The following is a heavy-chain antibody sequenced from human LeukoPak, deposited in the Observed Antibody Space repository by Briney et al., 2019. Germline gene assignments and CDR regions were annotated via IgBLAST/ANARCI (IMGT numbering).Heavy chain of an antibody. CDR3: ARDNDDFWSGSLHYYGMDV. CDR2: ISSSSSYI. J-gene: IGHJ6*02. CDR1: GFTFSSYS. Sequence: GALRLSCAASGFTFSSYSMNWVRQAPGKGLEWVSSISSSSSYIYYTDSVKGRFTISRDNAKNSLYLQMNSLRAEDTAVYYCARDNDDFWSGSLHYYGMDVWGQGTTVTVSS. D-gene: IGHD3-3*01. V-gene: IGHV3-21*01.